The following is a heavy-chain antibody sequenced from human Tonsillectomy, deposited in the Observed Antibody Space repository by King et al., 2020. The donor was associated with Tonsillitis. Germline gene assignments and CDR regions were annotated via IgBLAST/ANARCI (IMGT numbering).Heavy chain of an antibody. Sequence: VQLVESGGGLVQPGGSLRLSCAASGFTFSSYAMSWVRQAPGKGLEWVSAISGSGGSTYYADSVKGRFTISRDNSKNTLYLQMNSLRAEDTAVYYCAKNPSITRVRGVIIIWFDPWGQGTLVTVSS. CDR3: AKNPSITRVRGVIIIWFDP. CDR1: GFTFSSYA. D-gene: IGHD3-10*01. V-gene: IGHV3-23*04. J-gene: IGHJ5*02. CDR2: ISGSGGST.